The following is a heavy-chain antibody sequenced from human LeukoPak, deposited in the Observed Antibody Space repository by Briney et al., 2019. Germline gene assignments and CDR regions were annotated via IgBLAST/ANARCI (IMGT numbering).Heavy chain of an antibody. J-gene: IGHJ6*03. Sequence: ASVKVSCKASGYTFTSYDINWVRQATGQGLEWMGWMNPNSGNTGYAQKFQGRVTMTRNTSMSTAYMELSSLRSEDTAVYYCARGADTAMVRFSFYYYYYMDVWGKGTTVTISS. CDR1: GYTFTSYD. D-gene: IGHD5-18*01. CDR3: ARGADTAMVRFSFYYYYYMDV. CDR2: MNPNSGNT. V-gene: IGHV1-8*01.